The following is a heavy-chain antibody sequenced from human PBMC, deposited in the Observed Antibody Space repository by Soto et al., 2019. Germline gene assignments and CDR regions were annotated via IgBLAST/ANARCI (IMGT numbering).Heavy chain of an antibody. V-gene: IGHV3-21*01. D-gene: IGHD1-26*01. Sequence: EVQLVESGGGLVKPGGSLRLSCAASGFTFSSYSMNWVRQAPGKGLEWVSSISSSSSYIYYADSVKGRFTISRDNAKNSLDLQMNSLRAEDTAVYYRAEEGGFYGSYYYGMDVWGQGTTVTVSS. J-gene: IGHJ6*02. CDR2: ISSSSSYI. CDR3: AEEGGFYGSYYYGMDV. CDR1: GFTFSSYS.